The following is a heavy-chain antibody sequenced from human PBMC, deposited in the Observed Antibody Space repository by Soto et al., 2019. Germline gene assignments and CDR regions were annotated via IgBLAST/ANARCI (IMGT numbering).Heavy chain of an antibody. V-gene: IGHV1-69*06. Sequence: QVQLVQSGAEVKKPGSSVKVSCKASGGTFSSYAISWVRQAPGQGLEWMGGIIPIFGTANYAQKFQCRVTITADKSTSTAYMELSSLRAEDTAVYYWATRTLLPYAFDIWGQGTMVTVSS. CDR1: GGTFSSYA. CDR2: IIPIFGTA. D-gene: IGHD3-22*01. J-gene: IGHJ3*02. CDR3: ATRTLLPYAFDI.